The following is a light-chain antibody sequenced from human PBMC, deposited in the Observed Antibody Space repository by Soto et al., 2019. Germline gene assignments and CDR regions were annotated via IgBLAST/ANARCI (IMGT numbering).Light chain of an antibody. V-gene: IGLV7-46*01. CDR1: TGTVTSGHY. Sequence: QAVVTQEPSLTVSPGETVTLTCGSSTGTVTSGHYPYWSQQRPGQAPTTLIYDTNNKYSWTPDRFSGSLLGGKAALTLSGAQPEDEGDYYCLLLYSGNRRVFGTGTKLTVL. CDR3: LLLYSGNRRV. CDR2: DTN. J-gene: IGLJ1*01.